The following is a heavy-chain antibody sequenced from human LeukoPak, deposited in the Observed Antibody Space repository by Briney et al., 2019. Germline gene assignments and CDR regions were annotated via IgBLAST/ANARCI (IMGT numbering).Heavy chain of an antibody. J-gene: IGHJ4*02. CDR2: ISADSATT. CDR3: ARKSASGNYPLDY. D-gene: IGHD3-10*01. Sequence: GGSLRLSCAASGFTFSSYSMNWVRQAPGKGLEWVSVISADSATTFYADSVKGRFTISRDNAKNTVFLQMSSLRAEDTALYYCARKSASGNYPLDYWGQGTLVTVSS. CDR1: GFTFSSYS. V-gene: IGHV3-23*01.